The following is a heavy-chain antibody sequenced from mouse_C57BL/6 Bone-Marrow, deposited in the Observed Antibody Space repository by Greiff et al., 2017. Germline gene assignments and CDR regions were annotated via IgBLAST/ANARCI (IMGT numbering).Heavy chain of an antibody. CDR1: GFNINDYY. J-gene: IGHJ1*03. D-gene: IGHD1-2*01. CDR3: AKDYYGEYFDV. V-gene: IGHV14-2*01. Sequence: EVQLQQSGAELVKPGASVKLSCTASGFNINDYYMHWVKKRTEQGLEWIGRIDPENGETKYAPKFQGKATITADTASNTAYLQLSSLTSEDTAVYYCAKDYYGEYFDVWGTGTAVTVSS. CDR2: IDPENGET.